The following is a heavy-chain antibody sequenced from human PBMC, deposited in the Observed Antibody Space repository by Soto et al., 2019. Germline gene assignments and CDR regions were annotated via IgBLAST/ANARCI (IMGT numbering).Heavy chain of an antibody. Sequence: EVQLVESGGGLIQPGGSLRLSCVVSGFTVSSTNYMSWVRQAPGEGLECVSVIYSGGTTFYAASVKGRFTISRDNSKNTLYLQMNSLRAEDTAVYYCHGYGYWGQGTLVTVSS. D-gene: IGHD5-12*01. V-gene: IGHV3-53*01. CDR3: HGYGY. CDR2: IYSGGTT. J-gene: IGHJ4*02. CDR1: GFTVSSTNY.